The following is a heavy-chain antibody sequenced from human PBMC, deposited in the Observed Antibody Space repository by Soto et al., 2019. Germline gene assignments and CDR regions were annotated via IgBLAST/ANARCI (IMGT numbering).Heavy chain of an antibody. CDR3: ARDSAAGAGIGWDY. V-gene: IGHV1-2*02. CDR1: GYIFTDYY. D-gene: IGHD6-13*01. CDR2: INPNSDDT. Sequence: ASVKVSCKASGYIFTDYYIHWVRQAPGQGLEWMGWINPNSDDTRYAQKFRGRVTVTMDTSISAAYMDLSRLTSDDTAVYYCARDSAAGAGIGWDYWGQGTLVTVSS. J-gene: IGHJ4*01.